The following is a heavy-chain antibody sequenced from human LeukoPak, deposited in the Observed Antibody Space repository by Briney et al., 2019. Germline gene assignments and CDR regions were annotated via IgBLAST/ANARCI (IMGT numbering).Heavy chain of an antibody. Sequence: HPGGSLRLSCAASGFTFSSYAMSWVRQAPGKGLEWVSGVSGSGVNTYYADSVKGRFIISRDNSKDTLYLQMNSLRAEDTAVYYCAKDMSDFWSGLYYFDYWGQGTLVTVSS. V-gene: IGHV3-23*01. CDR1: GFTFSSYA. J-gene: IGHJ4*02. CDR3: AKDMSDFWSGLYYFDY. CDR2: VSGSGVNT. D-gene: IGHD3-3*01.